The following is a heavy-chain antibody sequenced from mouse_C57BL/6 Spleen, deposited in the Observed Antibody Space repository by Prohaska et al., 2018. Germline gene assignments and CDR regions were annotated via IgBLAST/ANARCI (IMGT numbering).Heavy chain of an antibody. V-gene: IGHV1-55*01. Sequence: QVQLQQPGAELVKPGASVKMSCKASGYTFTSYWLTWVKQRPGQGLEWIGDIYPGSGSTNYNEKFKSKATLTVDTSSSTAYMQLSSLTSEDSAVYYCARELLGQYYFDYWGQGTTLTVSS. CDR3: ARELLGQYYFDY. CDR1: GYTFTSYW. D-gene: IGHD4-1*01. CDR2: IYPGSGST. J-gene: IGHJ2*01.